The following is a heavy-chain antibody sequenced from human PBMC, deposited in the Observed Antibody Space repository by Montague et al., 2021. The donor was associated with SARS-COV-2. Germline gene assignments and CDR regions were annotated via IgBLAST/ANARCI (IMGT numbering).Heavy chain of an antibody. V-gene: IGHV4-61*01. CDR1: GVVELRRRSD. CDR3: ARMGWLRGWFDP. CDR2: IYKSGST. J-gene: IGHJ5*02. Sequence: SETLSLTCTVSGVVELRRRSDGHTFEHQSLTELVWSRRIYKSGSTNYNPSLKSRVTISVDTSKNQFSLKLSSVTAADTAVYYCARMGWLRGWFDPWGQGTLVTVSS. D-gene: IGHD5-12*01.